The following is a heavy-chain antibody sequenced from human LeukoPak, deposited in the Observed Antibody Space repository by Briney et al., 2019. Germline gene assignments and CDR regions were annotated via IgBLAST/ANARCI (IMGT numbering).Heavy chain of an antibody. Sequence: GGPLRLSCGAWGFTLSDYYKSGLRQARGEGVEGVSYISSSGSTIYYADSVKGRFTISRDNAKNSLYLQMNSLRAEDTAVYYCARDQTGDYDRPLCMDVWGQGTTVTVSS. CDR3: ARDQTGDYDRPLCMDV. V-gene: IGHV3-11*01. CDR1: GFTLSDYY. CDR2: ISSSGSTI. D-gene: IGHD4-17*01. J-gene: IGHJ6*02.